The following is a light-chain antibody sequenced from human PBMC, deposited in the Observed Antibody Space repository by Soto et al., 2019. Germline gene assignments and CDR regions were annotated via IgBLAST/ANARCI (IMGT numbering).Light chain of an antibody. V-gene: IGLV2-8*01. CDR1: SSDVGRYSY. J-gene: IGLJ1*01. CDR2: DVS. CDR3: NSYADSNPYV. Sequence: QSALTQAPSASGTPGHSVTMSCTGTSSDVGRYSYVSWYQHHPGKAHKLIIYDVSQRPSGVPDRFSGSKSGNTASLTVSGLQAEDEADYYCNSYADSNPYVCGTGTKVTVL.